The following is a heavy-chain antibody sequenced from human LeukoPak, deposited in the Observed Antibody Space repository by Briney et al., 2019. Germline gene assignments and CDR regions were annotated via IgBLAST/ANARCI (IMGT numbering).Heavy chain of an antibody. CDR2: ISGSGGST. D-gene: IGHD2-8*01. CDR1: GFIFSSYA. CDR3: AKDPSCINDVCHGDFDY. V-gene: IGHV3-23*01. Sequence: PGGSLRLSCAASGFIFSSYAMSWVRQAPGKGLEWGSTISGSGGSTYYADSVKGRFTISRDNSKNTVYLQMNSLRAEDTAAYYCAKDPSCINDVCHGDFDYWGQGTLVTVSS. J-gene: IGHJ4*02.